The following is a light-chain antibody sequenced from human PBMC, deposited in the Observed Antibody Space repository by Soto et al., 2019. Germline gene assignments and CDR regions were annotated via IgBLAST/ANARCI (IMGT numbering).Light chain of an antibody. CDR2: GAS. J-gene: IGKJ1*01. CDR1: QSVSSN. Sequence: EIVMTQSPATLSVSPGERATLSYRASQSVSSNLAWYQQKPGQAPRLLIYGASTRATGIPARFSGSGSGTEFIFTFSSLLFDVFEVDSCQNYNNCLKKFGQGTK. CDR3: QNYNNCLKK. V-gene: IGKV3-15*01.